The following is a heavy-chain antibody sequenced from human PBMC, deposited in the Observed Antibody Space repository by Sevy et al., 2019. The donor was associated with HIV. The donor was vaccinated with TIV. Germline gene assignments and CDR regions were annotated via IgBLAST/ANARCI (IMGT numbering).Heavy chain of an antibody. CDR2: IKQDGSEK. D-gene: IGHD3-3*01. V-gene: IGHV3-7*03. Sequence: GGSLRLSCAASGFTFSSYWMSWVRQAPGKGLEWVANIKQDGSEKYYVDSVKGRFTFSRDNAKNSLYLQMNSLRAEDTAVYYCARDTADFWSGYYRNYYYGMDVWGQGTTVTVSS. CDR1: GFTFSSYW. J-gene: IGHJ6*02. CDR3: ARDTADFWSGYYRNYYYGMDV.